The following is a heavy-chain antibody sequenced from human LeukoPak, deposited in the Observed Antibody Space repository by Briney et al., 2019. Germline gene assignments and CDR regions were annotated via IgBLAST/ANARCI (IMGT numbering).Heavy chain of an antibody. CDR2: ISYDGSNK. CDR1: GFTFSSYA. Sequence: GGSLRLSCAASGFTFSSYAMHWVRQAPGKGLEWVAVISYDGSNKYYADSVKGRFTISRDNSKNTLYLQMNSLRAEDTAVYYCARVDYGSGSYVDYWGQGTLVTVSS. V-gene: IGHV3-30-3*01. D-gene: IGHD3-10*01. J-gene: IGHJ4*02. CDR3: ARVDYGSGSYVDY.